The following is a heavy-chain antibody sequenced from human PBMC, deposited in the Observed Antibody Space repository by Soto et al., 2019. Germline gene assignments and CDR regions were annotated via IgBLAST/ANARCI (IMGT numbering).Heavy chain of an antibody. CDR3: AHYVSTSPAGWFDP. J-gene: IGHJ5*02. CDR1: GLSPSTSGEA. Sequence: QITLKESGPTLVKPTQTLTLTCTFSGLSPSTSGEAVGWIRQPPGKALEWLALIYWDDDKRYNPTLKTRLTTTKDTSKNQVVLTLTNMDPVDTATYYCAHYVSTSPAGWFDPWGQGILVTVSS. V-gene: IGHV2-5*02. D-gene: IGHD3-10*02. CDR2: IYWDDDK.